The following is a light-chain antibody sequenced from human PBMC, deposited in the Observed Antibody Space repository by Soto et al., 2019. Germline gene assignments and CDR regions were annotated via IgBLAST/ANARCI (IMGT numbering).Light chain of an antibody. V-gene: IGKV1-39*01. J-gene: IGKJ1*01. CDR3: QQSYSTPWT. Sequence: DIQMTQSPSSLSASVRDRVTIICRASHNTRGYLNWYQQKPGKAPKLLIYAASNLQSGIPSRFSGSGSETDFTLTISSLQPEDFATYYCQQSYSTPWTFGQGTKVDIK. CDR1: HNTRGY. CDR2: AAS.